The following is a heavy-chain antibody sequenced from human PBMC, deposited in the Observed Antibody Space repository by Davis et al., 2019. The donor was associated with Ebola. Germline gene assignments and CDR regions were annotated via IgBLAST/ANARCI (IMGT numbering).Heavy chain of an antibody. CDR1: GGSFSVSSYY. J-gene: IGHJ4*02. CDR3: VPGTWI. D-gene: IGHD5-18*01. CDR2: ISDSGSTT. Sequence: LSLTCTVSGGSFSVSSYYWAWVRQAPGKGLEWFSYISDSGSTTYYTDSVKGRFTISRDNAKNSLYLQMNTLRVEDTAIYYCVPGTWIRGQGTLVTVSS. V-gene: IGHV3-48*03.